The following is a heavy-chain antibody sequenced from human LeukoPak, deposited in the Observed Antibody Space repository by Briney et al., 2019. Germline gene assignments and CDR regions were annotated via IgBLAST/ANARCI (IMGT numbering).Heavy chain of an antibody. Sequence: GGSLRLSCAASGFTFSNAWMSWVRQAPGKGLEWVGRIKSKTDGGTTDYAAAVKGRFTISRDDSKNTLYLQMNSLKTEDTAVYYCTTADPLLWFGDAIAYWGQGTLVTVSS. J-gene: IGHJ4*02. CDR1: GFTFSNAW. D-gene: IGHD3-10*01. CDR3: TTADPLLWFGDAIAY. V-gene: IGHV3-15*01. CDR2: IKSKTDGGTT.